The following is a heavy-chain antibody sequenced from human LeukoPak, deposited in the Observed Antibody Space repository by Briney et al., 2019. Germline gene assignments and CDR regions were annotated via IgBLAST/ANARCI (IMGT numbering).Heavy chain of an antibody. D-gene: IGHD3-9*01. CDR1: GGSISSSSYY. CDR2: IYYSGST. Sequence: PSETLSLTCTVSGGSISSSSYYWGWIRQPPGKGLEWIGSIYYSGSTHYNPSLKSRVTISVDTSKNQFSLKLSSVTAADTAVYYCACGVLTGYYKNLGWFDPWGQGTLVTVSS. J-gene: IGHJ5*02. V-gene: IGHV4-39*07. CDR3: ACGVLTGYYKNLGWFDP.